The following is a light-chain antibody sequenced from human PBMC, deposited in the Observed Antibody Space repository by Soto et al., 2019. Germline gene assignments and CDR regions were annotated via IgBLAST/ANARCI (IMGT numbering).Light chain of an antibody. V-gene: IGLV2-14*01. CDR3: TSYTSRSSYV. CDR2: ETS. CDR1: SSDVGAYNY. Sequence: QSVLTQPASVSGSPGQSVTISCAGTSSDVGAYNYVSWYQHHPGKVPKLMIYETSLRPSGVSHRFSGSTSGNTASLTISGLQAEDEADYYCTSYTSRSSYVFGTGTKVAVL. J-gene: IGLJ1*01.